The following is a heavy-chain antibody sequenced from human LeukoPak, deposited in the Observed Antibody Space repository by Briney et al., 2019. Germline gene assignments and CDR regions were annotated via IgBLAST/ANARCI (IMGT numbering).Heavy chain of an antibody. CDR2: IRYDGSNK. V-gene: IGHV3-30*02. CDR3: AKEGNYDSSFDY. J-gene: IGHJ4*02. D-gene: IGHD3-22*01. Sequence: PGGSLRLSCAASGVTFSSYGMHWVRQAPGKGLEWVACIRYDGSNKYYADSVKGRFTISRDNSKNTLYLQMNSLRAEDTAVYYCAKEGNYDSSFDYWGQGTLVTVSS. CDR1: GVTFSSYG.